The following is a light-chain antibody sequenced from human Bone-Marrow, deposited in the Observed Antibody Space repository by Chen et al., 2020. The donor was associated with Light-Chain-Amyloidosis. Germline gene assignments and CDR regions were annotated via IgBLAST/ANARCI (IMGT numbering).Light chain of an antibody. CDR3: SSYTSTTAVV. CDR2: DVS. CDR1: SSDLGVSNH. V-gene: IGLV2-14*03. Sequence: QSALTQPASVSGSPGPSITISCIGSSSDLGVSNHVYWYQQHPGKAPKLIIYDVSSRPSGVSNRFSGSKSGYTASLTISGLQAEDEGDYYCSSYTSTTAVVFGGGTKLTVL. J-gene: IGLJ2*01.